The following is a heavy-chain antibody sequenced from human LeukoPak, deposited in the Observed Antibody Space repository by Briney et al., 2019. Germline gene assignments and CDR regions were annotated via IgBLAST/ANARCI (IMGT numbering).Heavy chain of an antibody. D-gene: IGHD1-7*01. CDR2: INPSGGDT. CDR3: AKRRGLELLYYYYMDV. Sequence: GASVKVSCKASGGTFSSYAISWVRQAPGQGLEWMGTINPSGGDTRHAHKFQGRVTVTRDKSTSTVYMELRSLRSEDTAVYYCAKRRGLELLYYYYMDVWGKGTTVTVSS. J-gene: IGHJ6*03. CDR1: GGTFSSYA. V-gene: IGHV1-46*01.